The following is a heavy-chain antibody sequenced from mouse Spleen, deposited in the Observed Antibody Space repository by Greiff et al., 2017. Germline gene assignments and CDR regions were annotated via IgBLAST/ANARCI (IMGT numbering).Heavy chain of an antibody. D-gene: IGHD2-1*01. CDR3: AREVTPYYAMDY. Sequence: EVQRVESGGGLVKLGGSLKLSCAASGFTFSSYAMSWVRQTPEKRLEWVATISSGGGNTYYPDSVKGRFTISRDNAKNTLYLQMSSLKSEDTAMYYCAREVTPYYAMDYWGQGTSVTVSS. J-gene: IGHJ4*01. CDR2: ISSGGGNT. CDR1: GFTFSSYA. V-gene: IGHV5-9-3*01.